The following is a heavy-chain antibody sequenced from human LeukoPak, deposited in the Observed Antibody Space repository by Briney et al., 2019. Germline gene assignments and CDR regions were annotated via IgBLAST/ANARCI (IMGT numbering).Heavy chain of an antibody. CDR1: GGSISSYY. CDR3: ARGYDWFDY. J-gene: IGHJ4*02. V-gene: IGHV4-59*12. Sequence: TSETLSLTCTVSGGSISSYYWTWIRQPPGKGLEWIGYIPYSGSTDYNPSLKSRVTISVDTSRNQFSLSLSSVTAADTAVYYCARGYDWFDYWGQGTLVTVSS. CDR2: IPYSGST. D-gene: IGHD3-3*01.